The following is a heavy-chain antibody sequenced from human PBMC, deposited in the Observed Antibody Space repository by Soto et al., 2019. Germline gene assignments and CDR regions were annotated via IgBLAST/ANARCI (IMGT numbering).Heavy chain of an antibody. D-gene: IGHD6-13*01. CDR3: ARGGRSWYQNWFDP. J-gene: IGHJ5*02. Sequence: ETRSLNRAASRCSITPYYMRWIQQHPGKGLEWIGYIYYSGSTNYTPSLMSRVTISVDTSKNQFSLKVNSVTAADTAVYYCARGGRSWYQNWFDPWGQGTLVTVSS. CDR1: RCSITPYY. V-gene: IGHV4-59*01. CDR2: IYYSGST.